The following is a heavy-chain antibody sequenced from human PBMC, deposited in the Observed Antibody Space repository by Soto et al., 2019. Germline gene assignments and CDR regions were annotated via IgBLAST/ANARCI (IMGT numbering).Heavy chain of an antibody. CDR1: GGSMSKFY. D-gene: IGHD4-17*01. J-gene: IGHJ5*02. V-gene: IGHV4-4*07. CDR3: VRDGSKTLRDCFDP. CDR2: VYATGTS. Sequence: TCSVSGGSMSKFYWSWIRKTAGKGLEWMGRVYATGTSDYNPSLRSRIAMSVDISKKTFSLRLRSVTAADTGVYYCVRDGSKTLRDCFDPWGQGILVTVSS.